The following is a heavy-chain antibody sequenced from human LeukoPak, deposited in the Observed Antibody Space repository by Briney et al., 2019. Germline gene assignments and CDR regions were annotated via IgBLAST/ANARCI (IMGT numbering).Heavy chain of an antibody. CDR2: IYSDNT. Sequence: GGSLRLSCTVSGFTVSSNSMSWVRQAPGKGLEWVSFIYSDNTHYSDSVKGRFTISRDNAKNPLYLQMNSLRAEDTAVYDCASGVSSTSCYVDYWGQGTLVTVSS. J-gene: IGHJ4*02. D-gene: IGHD2-2*01. CDR3: ASGVSSTSCYVDY. V-gene: IGHV3-53*01. CDR1: GFTVSSNS.